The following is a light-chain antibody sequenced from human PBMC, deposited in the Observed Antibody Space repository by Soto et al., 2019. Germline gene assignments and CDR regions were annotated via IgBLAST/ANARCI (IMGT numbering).Light chain of an antibody. J-gene: IGKJ1*01. CDR1: QSVSSN. Sequence: EIVMTQSPATLSVSPGERATLSCRASQSVSSNLAWYQQKPGQAPRLLIYGASTRATGIPARFSGSRSGTEFTLTISSLQSEDFAVYYCQQHNNWPRTFGQGTKVEIK. CDR3: QQHNNWPRT. CDR2: GAS. V-gene: IGKV3-15*01.